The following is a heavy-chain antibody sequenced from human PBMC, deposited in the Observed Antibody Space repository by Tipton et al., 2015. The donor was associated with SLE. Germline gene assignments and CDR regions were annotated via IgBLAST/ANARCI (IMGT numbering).Heavy chain of an antibody. CDR3: ARGYCSDGVCYGFGFFDY. Sequence: LRLSCAVSGFTFSDYSMNWVRQPPGKGLEWIGVLYYSGNTYYNPSLKSPVTLSIDTSKNQFSLKMRSVTAADTAVYFCARGYCSDGVCYGFGFFDYWGQGNLVTVSS. CDR2: LYYSGNT. J-gene: IGHJ4*02. CDR1: GFTFSDYS. V-gene: IGHV4-59*12. D-gene: IGHD2-8*01.